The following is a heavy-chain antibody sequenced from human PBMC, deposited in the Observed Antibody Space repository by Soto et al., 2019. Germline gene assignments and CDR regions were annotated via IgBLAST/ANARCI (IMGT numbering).Heavy chain of an antibody. J-gene: IGHJ6*02. CDR2: IYYSGST. V-gene: IGHV4-30-4*01. CDR3: ARGDFLAALHGMDV. D-gene: IGHD6-6*01. Sequence: SETLSLTCTFSGGSIISGDYFWSWIRQPPGKGLEWIGYIYYSGSTYYNPSLKSRVTISVDTSKNQFSLKLSSVTAADTAVYYCARGDFLAALHGMDVWGQGTTVTVSS. CDR1: GGSIISGDYF.